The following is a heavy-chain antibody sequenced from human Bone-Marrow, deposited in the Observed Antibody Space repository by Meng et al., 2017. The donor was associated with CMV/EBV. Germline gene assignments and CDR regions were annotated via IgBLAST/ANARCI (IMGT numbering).Heavy chain of an antibody. V-gene: IGHV1-18*01. CDR1: YTFTSYG. J-gene: IGHJ4*02. Sequence: YTFTSYGISRVRQDPGQGIEWMGWISAYNGNTNYEQKQQGRVTMTTDTSTSTAYMELRSLRSDDTAVYYCARIVVVPAAILPSYYFDYWGQGTLVTVSS. D-gene: IGHD2-2*02. CDR3: ARIVVVPAAILPSYYFDY. CDR2: ISAYNGNT.